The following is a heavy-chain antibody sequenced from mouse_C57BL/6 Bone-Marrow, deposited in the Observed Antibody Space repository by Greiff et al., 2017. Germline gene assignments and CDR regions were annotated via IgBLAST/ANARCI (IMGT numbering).Heavy chain of an antibody. V-gene: IGHV1-82*01. J-gene: IGHJ2*01. CDR3: ARFDRSGFPDY. CDR1: GYAFSSSW. CDR2: IYPGDGDT. D-gene: IGHD3-2*02. Sequence: VKLMESGPELVKPGASVKISCKASGYAFSSSWMNWVKQRPGKGLEWIGRIYPGDGDTNYNGKFKGKATLTADKSSSTAYMQLSSLTSEDSAVYFCARFDRSGFPDYWGQGTTLTVSS.